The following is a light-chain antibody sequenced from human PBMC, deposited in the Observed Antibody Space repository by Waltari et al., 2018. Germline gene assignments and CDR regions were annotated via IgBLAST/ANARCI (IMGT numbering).Light chain of an antibody. CDR1: QSVSSN. Sequence: ETVMTQSPATLSVSPGERVTLSCRASQSVSSNLAWYQQKPGQAPRLLIYGASTRATGIPARFSGSGSGTEFTLTISSLQSEDFAVYYCQQYNNWPITFGQGTRLEIK. CDR3: QQYNNWPIT. CDR2: GAS. J-gene: IGKJ5*01. V-gene: IGKV3-15*01.